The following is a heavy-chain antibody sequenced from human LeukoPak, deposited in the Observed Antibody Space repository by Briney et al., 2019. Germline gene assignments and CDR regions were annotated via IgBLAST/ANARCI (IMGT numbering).Heavy chain of an antibody. CDR1: GYSFTSYG. Sequence: GASVKVSCKASGYSFTSYGISWVRQAPGQGLEWMGWISPYNGNTNYAQKLQGRVTMTTDTSTSTAYMELRSLRSDDTAVYYCAREESGGLFDYWGQGTLLTVSS. CDR3: AREESGGLFDY. CDR2: ISPYNGNT. D-gene: IGHD3-16*01. J-gene: IGHJ4*02. V-gene: IGHV1-18*01.